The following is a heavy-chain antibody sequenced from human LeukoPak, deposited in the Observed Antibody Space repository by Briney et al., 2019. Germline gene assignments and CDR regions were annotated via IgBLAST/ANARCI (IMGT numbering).Heavy chain of an antibody. Sequence: GGSLRLSCAASGFTFSSYAMSWVRQAPGKGLEWVSGISGSGGSTYYADSVKGRFTISRDNSKNTLYLQMNSLRAEDTAVYYCARGPAYYYYDMDVWGKGTTVTVSS. CDR1: GFTFSSYA. J-gene: IGHJ6*03. D-gene: IGHD2-2*01. V-gene: IGHV3-23*01. CDR2: ISGSGGST. CDR3: ARGPAYYYYDMDV.